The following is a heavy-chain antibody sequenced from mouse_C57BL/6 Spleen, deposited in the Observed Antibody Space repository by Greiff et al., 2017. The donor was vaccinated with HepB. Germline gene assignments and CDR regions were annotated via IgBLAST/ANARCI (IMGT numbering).Heavy chain of an antibody. CDR1: GYAFSSSW. V-gene: IGHV1-82*01. CDR2: IYPGDGDT. Sequence: VQLQESGPELVKPGASVKISCKASGYAFSSSWMNWVKQRPGKGLEWIGRIYPGDGDTNYNGKFKGKATLTADKSSSTAYMQLSSLTSEDSAVYFCARLRGYFDYWGQGTTLTVSS. J-gene: IGHJ2*01. CDR3: ARLRGYFDY.